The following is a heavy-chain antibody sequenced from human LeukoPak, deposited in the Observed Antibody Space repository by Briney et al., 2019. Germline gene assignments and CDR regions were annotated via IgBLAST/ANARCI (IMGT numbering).Heavy chain of an antibody. CDR3: AYYDSSGYPEG. CDR2: IYYSGST. D-gene: IGHD3-22*01. V-gene: IGHV4-59*01. J-gene: IGHJ4*02. Sequence: SETLSLTCTVSGGSISSYYWSWIRQPPGKGLEWIGYIYYSGSTNYNPSLKSRVTISVDTSKNQFSLKLSSVTAADTAVYYCAYYDSSGYPEGWGQGTLVTVSS. CDR1: GGSISSYY.